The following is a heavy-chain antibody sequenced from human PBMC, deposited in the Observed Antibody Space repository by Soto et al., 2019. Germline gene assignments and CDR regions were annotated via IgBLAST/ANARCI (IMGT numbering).Heavy chain of an antibody. CDR3: ARDQVAGTRYFDL. J-gene: IGHJ2*01. V-gene: IGHV3-21*01. Sequence: EVQLVESGGGLVKPGGSLRLSCAASGFTFSSYSMNWVRQDPGKGLEWVSSISSSSSYIYYADSVKGRFTISRDNAKNSLYLQMNSLRAEDTAVHYCARDQVAGTRYFDLWGRGTLVTVSS. D-gene: IGHD6-19*01. CDR1: GFTFSSYS. CDR2: ISSSSSYI.